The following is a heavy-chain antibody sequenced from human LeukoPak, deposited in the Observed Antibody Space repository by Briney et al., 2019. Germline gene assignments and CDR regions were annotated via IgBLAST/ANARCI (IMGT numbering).Heavy chain of an antibody. CDR3: ASGAVRHIVVVTAIPETFDY. CDR1: GGTFSSYA. V-gene: IGHV1-69*05. CDR2: IIPIFGTA. Sequence: SVKVSCKASGGTFSSYAISWVRQAPGQGLEWMGRIIPIFGTANYAQKFQGRVTVTTDESTSTAYMELSSLRSEDTAVYYCASGAVRHIVVVTAIPETFDYWGQGTLVTVSS. D-gene: IGHD2-21*02. J-gene: IGHJ4*02.